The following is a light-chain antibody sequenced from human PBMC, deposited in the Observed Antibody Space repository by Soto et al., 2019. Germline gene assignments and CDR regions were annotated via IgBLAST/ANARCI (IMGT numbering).Light chain of an antibody. CDR2: EVP. J-gene: IGLJ1*01. CDR3: SSYSSTDTLYV. Sequence: QSALTQPASVSGSPRQSITISCTGTRSDIGSYNYVSWYQVHPDKAPKLIIYEVPSRPSGVPDRFSGSKSGNTASLIISGLQAEDEAHYYCSSYSSTDTLYVFGTGTKVTVL. CDR1: RSDIGSYNY. V-gene: IGLV2-14*01.